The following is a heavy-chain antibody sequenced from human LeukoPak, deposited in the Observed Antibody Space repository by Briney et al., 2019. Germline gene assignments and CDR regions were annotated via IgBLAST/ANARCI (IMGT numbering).Heavy chain of an antibody. CDR2: ISGSGGST. J-gene: IGHJ4*02. D-gene: IGHD6-13*01. V-gene: IGHV3-23*01. CDR3: AKERGIAARYYYFDY. Sequence: PGGSLRLSCAASGFTFSSYAMSWVRRAPGKGLEWVSAISGSGGSTYYADSVKGRFTISRDNSKNTLYLQMNSLRAEDTAVYYFAKERGIAARYYYFDYWGQGTLVTVSS. CDR1: GFTFSSYA.